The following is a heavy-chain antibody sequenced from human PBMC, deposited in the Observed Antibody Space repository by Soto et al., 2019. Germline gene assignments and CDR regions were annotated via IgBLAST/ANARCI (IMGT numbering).Heavy chain of an antibody. CDR2: IWYDGSNK. CDR3: ARAAYYYDSSGRGWFDP. CDR1: GFTFSSYG. J-gene: IGHJ5*02. D-gene: IGHD3-22*01. V-gene: IGHV3-33*01. Sequence: VVSLRLSCAASGFTFSSYGLHWVRQAPVKGLARVAVIWYDGSNKYYADSVKGRFTITRDNSKNTLYLQMNSLRAEDTAVYYCARAAYYYDSSGRGWFDPWGQGTLVTVSS.